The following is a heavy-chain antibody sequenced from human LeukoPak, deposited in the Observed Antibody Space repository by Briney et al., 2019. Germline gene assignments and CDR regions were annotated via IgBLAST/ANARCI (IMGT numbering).Heavy chain of an antibody. CDR2: INPSAGST. Sequence: ASVKVSCKASGYTFTSYYMHWVRQAPGQGLEWMGIINPSAGSTSYAQKFQGRVTMTRDTSTSTVYMELSSLRSEDTAVYYCARDDRELLPLDYWGQGTLVTVSS. V-gene: IGHV1-46*01. J-gene: IGHJ4*02. CDR3: ARDDRELLPLDY. CDR1: GYTFTSYY. D-gene: IGHD1-26*01.